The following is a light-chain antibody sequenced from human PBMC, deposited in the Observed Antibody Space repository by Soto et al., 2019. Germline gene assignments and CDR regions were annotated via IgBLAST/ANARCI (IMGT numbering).Light chain of an antibody. CDR2: ENH. CDR1: SSNIGNHY. Sequence: QSVLTQPPSVSAASGQKVTISCSGSSSNIGNHYVSWYQYLPGTAPKLLIFENHKRPSTIPDRFSASKSGTSATLGITGLQTGDEAEYFCGTWDSSLGAWVFGGGTKLTVL. J-gene: IGLJ3*02. V-gene: IGLV1-51*02. CDR3: GTWDSSLGAWV.